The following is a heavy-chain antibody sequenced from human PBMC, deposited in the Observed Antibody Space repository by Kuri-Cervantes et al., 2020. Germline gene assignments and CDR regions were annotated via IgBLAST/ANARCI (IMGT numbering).Heavy chain of an antibody. CDR2: IKSKTDGGTT. Sequence: GESLKISCAASGFTFSNAWMNWVRQAPGKGLEWVGRIKSKTDGGTTDYAAPVKGRFTISRDDSKNTLYLQINSLKTADTAVYYCSTRLAKYWGQGTLVTVSS. CDR1: GFTFSNAW. V-gene: IGHV3-15*01. J-gene: IGHJ4*02. CDR3: STRLAKY.